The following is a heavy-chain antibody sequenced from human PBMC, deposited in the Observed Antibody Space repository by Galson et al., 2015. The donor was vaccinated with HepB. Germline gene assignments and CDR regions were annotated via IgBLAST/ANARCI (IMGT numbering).Heavy chain of an antibody. Sequence: SLRVSCAASGFTFSTFGMHWVRQAPGEGLEWVGVIWYDGGNTYYADSVQGRFTISRDTFENTRYLQMKYLGAEDTAVCYCARVPVVDATRNYYYYGIDVWGQGTTVTVSS. V-gene: IGHV3-33*01. CDR3: ARVPVVDATRNYYYYGIDV. J-gene: IGHJ6*02. CDR2: IWYDGGNT. CDR1: GFTFSTFG. D-gene: IGHD5-24*01.